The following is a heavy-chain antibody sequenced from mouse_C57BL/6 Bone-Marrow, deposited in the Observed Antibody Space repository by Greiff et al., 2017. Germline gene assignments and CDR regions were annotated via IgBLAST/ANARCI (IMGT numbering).Heavy chain of an antibody. CDR2: IHPSDSDT. J-gene: IGHJ1*03. Sequence: QVQLQQPGAELVKPGASVKVSCKASGYTFTSYWMHWVKQRPGQGLEWIGRIHPSDSDTNYNQKFKGKATLTVDKSSSTAYMQLSSLTSEDSAVYYCAISIGSSYDYWYFDVWGTGTTVTVPS. V-gene: IGHV1-74*01. CDR3: AISIGSSYDYWYFDV. D-gene: IGHD1-1*01. CDR1: GYTFTSYW.